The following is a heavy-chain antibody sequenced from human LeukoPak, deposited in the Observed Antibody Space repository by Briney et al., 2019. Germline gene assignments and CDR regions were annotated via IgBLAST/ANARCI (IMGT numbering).Heavy chain of an antibody. J-gene: IGHJ4*02. CDR1: GLTFSSYS. D-gene: IGHD3-22*01. CDR3: ARGIYYYDSSGYYHDY. V-gene: IGHV3-21*01. Sequence: PGGSLRLSCAASGLTFSSYSMNWVRQAPGKGLEWVSSISSSSSYIYYADSVKGRFTISRDNAKNSLYLQMNSLRAEDTAVYYCARGIYYYDSSGYYHDYWGQGTLVTVSS. CDR2: ISSSSSYI.